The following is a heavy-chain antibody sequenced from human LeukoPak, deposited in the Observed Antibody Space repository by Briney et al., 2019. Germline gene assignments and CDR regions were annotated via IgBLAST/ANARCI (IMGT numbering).Heavy chain of an antibody. Sequence: NPGAPLKISCQGPGSPFITYSIGWTREMPGKGLEWMGINYAGDSDTIYSPSFQGQVTISGDKSINTASLQWSSLKASDTAMYYCARSPITYYYDSSGGHDAFDVWGQGTMVTVSS. J-gene: IGHJ3*01. CDR3: ARSPITYYYDSSGGHDAFDV. D-gene: IGHD3-22*01. CDR1: GSPFITYS. CDR2: NYAGDSDT. V-gene: IGHV5-51*03.